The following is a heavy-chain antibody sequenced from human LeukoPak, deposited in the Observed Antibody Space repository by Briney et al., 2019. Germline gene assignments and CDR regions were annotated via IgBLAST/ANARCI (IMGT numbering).Heavy chain of an antibody. CDR2: ISSAGTAI. CDR3: ARDVDTAMVRDYYGMDV. V-gene: IGHV3-21*01. D-gene: IGHD5-18*01. CDR1: GFTFSFYT. Sequence: GGSLRLSCAASGFTFSFYTMHWVRQAPGKGLEWVSSISSAGTAIHYADSVKGRFTISRDNAKNSLYLQMNSLRAEDTAMYSCARDVDTAMVRDYYGMDVWGQGTTVTVSS. J-gene: IGHJ6*02.